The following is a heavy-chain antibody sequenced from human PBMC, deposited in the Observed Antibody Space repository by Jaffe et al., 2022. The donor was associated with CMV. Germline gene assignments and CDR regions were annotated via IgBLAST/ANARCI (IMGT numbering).Heavy chain of an antibody. V-gene: IGHV5-10-1*03. CDR2: IDPTDSYT. CDR3: ARRHYDFWSGYLEGGYYYYMDV. D-gene: IGHD3-3*01. Sequence: EVQLVQSGAEVKKPGESLRISCKGSGYTFMSYRINWVRQMPGKGLEWMGSIDPTDSYTNYSPSFQGHVTISVDKSNSTAYLQWSSLKASDTAIYYCARRHYDFWSGYLEGGYYYYMDVWGKGTPVTVSS. CDR1: GYTFMSYR. J-gene: IGHJ6*03.